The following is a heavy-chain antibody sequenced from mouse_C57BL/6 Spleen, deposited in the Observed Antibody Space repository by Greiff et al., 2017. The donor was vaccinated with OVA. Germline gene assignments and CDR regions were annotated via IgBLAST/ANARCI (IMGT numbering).Heavy chain of an antibody. J-gene: IGHJ2*01. CDR3: ARNSLSHYYGSSYGYFDY. D-gene: IGHD1-1*01. V-gene: IGHV14-3*01. CDR2: IDPANGNT. CDR1: GFNIKNTY. Sequence: VQLQQSVAELVRPGASVKLSCTASGFNIKNTYMHWVKQRPEQGLEWIGRIDPANGNTKYAPKFQGKATITADTSSNTAYLQLSSLTSEDTAIYYCARNSLSHYYGSSYGYFDYWGQGTTLTVSS.